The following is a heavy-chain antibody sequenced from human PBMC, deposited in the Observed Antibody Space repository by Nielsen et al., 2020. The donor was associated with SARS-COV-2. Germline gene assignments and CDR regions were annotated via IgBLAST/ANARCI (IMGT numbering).Heavy chain of an antibody. CDR1: GFTFSSYG. J-gene: IGHJ3*02. V-gene: IGHV3-33*01. D-gene: IGHD3-22*01. Sequence: GESLKISCAASGFTFSSYGMHWVRQAPGKGLEWVAVIWYDGSNKYYAESVKGRFTISRDNSKNTLYLQMNSLRAEDTAVYYCARGSYYYDSSGLDIWGQGTMVTVSS. CDR2: IWYDGSNK. CDR3: ARGSYYYDSSGLDI.